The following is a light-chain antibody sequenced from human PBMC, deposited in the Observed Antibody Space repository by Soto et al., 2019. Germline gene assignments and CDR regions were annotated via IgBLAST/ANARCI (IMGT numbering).Light chain of an antibody. V-gene: IGLV1-40*01. CDR2: GNS. CDR3: QTYDSSLSGSRV. J-gene: IGLJ1*01. Sequence: QSVLTQPPSVSAAPGQRVTISCTGSNSNIGAGYDVHWYQQLPGTAPKLLIYGNSNRPSGVPDRFSGSKSGTSASLAITGLQAEDEADYYCQTYDSSLSGSRVFGTGTKVTVL. CDR1: NSNIGAGYD.